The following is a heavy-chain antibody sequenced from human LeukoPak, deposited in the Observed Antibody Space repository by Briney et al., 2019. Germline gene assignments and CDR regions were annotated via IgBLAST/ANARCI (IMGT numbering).Heavy chain of an antibody. CDR3: AKGTRVLLKYYYYMDV. J-gene: IGHJ6*03. CDR1: GFTFNTYT. Sequence: GGSLRLSCAASGFTFNTYTMNWVRQAPGKGLEWVSSITASSTAIYSADSVKGRFTISRDNAKNTLYLQMNSLRAEDTAVYYCAKGTRVLLKYYYYMDVWGKGTTVTISS. D-gene: IGHD2-15*01. CDR2: ITASSTAI. V-gene: IGHV3-21*04.